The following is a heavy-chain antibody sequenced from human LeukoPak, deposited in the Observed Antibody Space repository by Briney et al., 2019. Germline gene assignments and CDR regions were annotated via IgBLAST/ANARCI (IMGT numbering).Heavy chain of an antibody. Sequence: TGGSLRLSCAASGFTFSSYAMSWVRQAPGKGLEWVSAISGSGGSTYYADSVKGRFTISRDNSKNTLYLQMNSLRAEDTAVYYCAKDRGNDYIWGSYRPPNHFDYWGQGTLVTVSS. CDR3: AKDRGNDYIWGSYRPPNHFDY. J-gene: IGHJ4*02. D-gene: IGHD3-16*02. CDR1: GFTFSSYA. CDR2: ISGSGGST. V-gene: IGHV3-23*01.